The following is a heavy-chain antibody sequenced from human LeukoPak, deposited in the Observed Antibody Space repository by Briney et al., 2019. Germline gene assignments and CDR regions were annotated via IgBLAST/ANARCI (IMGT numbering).Heavy chain of an antibody. Sequence: ASVTVSCKASGYTFTSYDINWVRQATGQALEWMGWMNPNSGNTGYAQKFHGRVTMTRNTAKSTAYMELSRLRSEDTAVYYRARGQLNVVVPAAVYYHGMHVGPQGTTVTVPS. CDR1: GYTFTSYD. V-gene: IGHV1-8*01. J-gene: IGHJ6*02. CDR3: ARGQLNVVVPAAVYYHGMHV. D-gene: IGHD2-2*01. CDR2: MNPNSGNT.